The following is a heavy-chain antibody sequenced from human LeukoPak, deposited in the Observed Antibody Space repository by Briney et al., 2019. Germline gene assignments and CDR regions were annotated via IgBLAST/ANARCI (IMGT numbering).Heavy chain of an antibody. J-gene: IGHJ4*02. V-gene: IGHV1-24*01. Sequence: ASVKVSCKVSGYTLTELSMHWVRQAPGKGLEWMGGFDPEDGETIYAQKFQGRVTITRDTSASTAHMELSSLRSEDTAVYYCARGGTSTPPAVDYWGQGSLVTVSS. D-gene: IGHD1-1*01. CDR1: GYTLTELS. CDR2: FDPEDGET. CDR3: ARGGTSTPPAVDY.